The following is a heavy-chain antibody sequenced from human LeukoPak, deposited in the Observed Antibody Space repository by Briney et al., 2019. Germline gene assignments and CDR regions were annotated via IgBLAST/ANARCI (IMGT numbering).Heavy chain of an antibody. CDR1: GGTFSSYA. D-gene: IGHD2-21*01. CDR3: ATGEDYMDV. V-gene: IGHV1-2*02. J-gene: IGHJ6*03. CDR2: INPNSGGT. Sequence: ASVKVSCKASGGTFSSYAISWVRQAPGQGLEWMGWINPNSGGTNYAQKFQGRVTMTRDTSISTAYMELSRLRSDDTAVYYCATGEDYMDVWGKGTTVTVSS.